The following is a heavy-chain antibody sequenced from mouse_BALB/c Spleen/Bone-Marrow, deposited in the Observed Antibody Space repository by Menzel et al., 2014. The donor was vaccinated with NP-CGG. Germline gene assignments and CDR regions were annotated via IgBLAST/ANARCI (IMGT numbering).Heavy chain of an antibody. D-gene: IGHD2-4*01. V-gene: IGHV5-9-2*01. CDR3: ARHAYYDQTEVSFVY. Sequence: EVHLVESGGGLVKSGGSLKLSCAASGFSFSNYGMSWVRQTPGKRLEWVATISGGGSYTFYSDSVKGRFTIARDNAKNNLYLQLSSLRSEDTALYYCARHAYYDQTEVSFVYWGQGTLVTVSA. CDR1: GFSFSNYG. CDR2: ISGGGSYT. J-gene: IGHJ3*01.